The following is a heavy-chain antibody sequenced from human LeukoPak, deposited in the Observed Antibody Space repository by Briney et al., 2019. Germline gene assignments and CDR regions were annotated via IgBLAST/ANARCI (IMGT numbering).Heavy chain of an antibody. CDR2: INQDGSER. Sequence: GGSLRLSCAASGFTFSIYWMTWVRQAPGKGLECVANINQDGSERNYVDSVKGRFTISRDNAKNSLYLQMNSLRVEDTAVYYCAREIEGRYGDWGQGTMVTASS. V-gene: IGHV3-7*01. J-gene: IGHJ3*01. CDR1: GFTFSIYW. CDR3: AREIEGRYGD. D-gene: IGHD1-14*01.